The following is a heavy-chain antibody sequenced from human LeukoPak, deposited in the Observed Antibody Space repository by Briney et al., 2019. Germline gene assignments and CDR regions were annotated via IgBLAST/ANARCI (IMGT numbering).Heavy chain of an antibody. J-gene: IGHJ6*03. CDR3: AKKVGQLLYYYYYMDV. CDR1: GFTFSSYG. D-gene: IGHD2-2*01. Sequence: GGSLRLSCAASGFTFSSYGMHWVRRAPGKGLEWVAFIRYDGSNKYYADSVKGRFTISRDNSKNTLYLQMNSLRAEDTAVYYCAKKVGQLLYYYYYMDVWGKGTTVTVSS. CDR2: IRYDGSNK. V-gene: IGHV3-30*02.